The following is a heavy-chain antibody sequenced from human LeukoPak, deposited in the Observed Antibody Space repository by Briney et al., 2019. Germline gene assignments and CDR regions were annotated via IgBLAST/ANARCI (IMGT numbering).Heavy chain of an antibody. CDR3: ARDLPFED. CDR2: IYPSSGGT. CDR1: GGTFISYA. J-gene: IGHJ4*02. Sequence: ASVKVSCKASGGTFISYAISWVRQAPGQGLEWMGRIYPSSGGTNYARKFQGRITLTTDTSINTAYMELSRLRFDDTAVYYCARDLPFEDWGQGTLVTVSS. V-gene: IGHV1-2*06. D-gene: IGHD2/OR15-2a*01.